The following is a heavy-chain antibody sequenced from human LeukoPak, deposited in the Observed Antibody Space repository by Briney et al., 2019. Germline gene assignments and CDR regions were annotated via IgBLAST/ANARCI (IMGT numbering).Heavy chain of an antibody. J-gene: IGHJ4*02. CDR2: IYYSGST. D-gene: IGHD3-3*01. CDR3: ARRGPYGVASYFDY. CDR1: GGSISSYY. V-gene: IGHV4-59*08. Sequence: SETLSLTCTVSGGSISSYYWSWIRQPPGKGPEWIGYIYYSGSTNYNPSLKSRVTISVDTSKNQFSLKLSSVTAADTAVYYCARRGPYGVASYFDYWGQGTLVTVSS.